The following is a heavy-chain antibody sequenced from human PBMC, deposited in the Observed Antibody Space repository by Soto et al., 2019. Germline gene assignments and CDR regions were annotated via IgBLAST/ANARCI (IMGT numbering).Heavy chain of an antibody. CDR1: GGSISSGGYY. Sequence: KPSETLSLTCTVSGGSISSGGYYWSWIRQHPGKGLEWIGNIYYSARTYYNPYLKSRVAISVATSKNQLSLNLSTVTAAATAAYYCSTLAKDENPRVVSWYSFDYWGQGTLVTVSS. CDR2: IYYSART. J-gene: IGHJ4*02. CDR3: STLAKDENPRVVSWYSFDY. V-gene: IGHV4-31*03. D-gene: IGHD3-3*02.